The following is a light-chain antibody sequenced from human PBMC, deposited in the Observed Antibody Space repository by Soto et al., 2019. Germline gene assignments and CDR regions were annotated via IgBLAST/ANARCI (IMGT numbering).Light chain of an antibody. Sequence: LTDSPSFMSGSEGDRVTITCRASHDISNWLAWYQQKPGKAPKVLIYDASTLESGVPSRFSGSGSGTEFTLTISSLQPDDFATYYCQQYNSYWTFGQGTKVDI. CDR2: DAS. J-gene: IGKJ1*01. V-gene: IGKV1-5*01. CDR3: QQYNSYWT. CDR1: HDISNW.